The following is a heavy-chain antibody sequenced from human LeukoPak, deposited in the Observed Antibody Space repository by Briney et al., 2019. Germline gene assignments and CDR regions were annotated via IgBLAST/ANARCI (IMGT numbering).Heavy chain of an antibody. J-gene: IGHJ4*02. Sequence: PGGSLRLSCAASGFTFRNYCFHWVRQAPGKGLEWVAFIWYDGSNEYYADSVKGRFTISRDNSKNTVYLQMNSLRTDDTAVYFCAKDRNCGGNCYWGQGTLVTVSS. V-gene: IGHV3-30*02. CDR2: IWYDGSNE. D-gene: IGHD2-21*01. CDR3: AKDRNCGGNCY. CDR1: GFTFRNYC.